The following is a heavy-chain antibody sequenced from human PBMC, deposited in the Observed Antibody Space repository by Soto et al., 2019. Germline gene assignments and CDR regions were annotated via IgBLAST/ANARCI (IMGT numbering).Heavy chain of an antibody. J-gene: IGHJ3*02. V-gene: IGHV1-2*04. D-gene: IGHD3-3*01. CDR2: INPNSGGT. Sequence: ASVKVSCKASGYTFTVYYMHWVRQAPGQGLEWMGWINPNSGGTNYAQKFRGWVTMTRDTSISTAHMELSRLRSDDTAEYYCARERTIFGVPPDAFDIWGQGTMVTV. CDR3: ARERTIFGVPPDAFDI. CDR1: GYTFTVYY.